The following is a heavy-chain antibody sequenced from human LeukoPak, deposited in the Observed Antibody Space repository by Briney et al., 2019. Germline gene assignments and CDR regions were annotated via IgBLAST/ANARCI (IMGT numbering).Heavy chain of an antibody. CDR1: GFTFSSYA. D-gene: IGHD1-26*01. CDR2: ISGSSGST. Sequence: GGSLRLSCAASGFTFSSYAMSWVRQAPGKGLEWVSAISGSSGSTYYADSVKGRFTISRDNSKNTLYLQMNSLRAEDTAVYYCAKGPTKWELLAQDYWGQGTLVTVSS. J-gene: IGHJ4*02. V-gene: IGHV3-23*01. CDR3: AKGPTKWELLAQDY.